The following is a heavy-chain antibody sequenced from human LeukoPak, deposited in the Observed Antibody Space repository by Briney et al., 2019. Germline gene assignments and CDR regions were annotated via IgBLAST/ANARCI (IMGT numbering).Heavy chain of an antibody. Sequence: SVKVSCKASGGTFSSYAISWVRQAPGQGLEWMGGIIPIFGTANYAQKFQGRVTITADESTSTAYMELSSLRSEDTAVYYCAFFMVREPKDNWFDPWGQGTLVTVSS. CDR1: GGTFSSYA. V-gene: IGHV1-69*01. CDR3: AFFMVREPKDNWFDP. CDR2: IIPIFGTA. D-gene: IGHD3-10*01. J-gene: IGHJ5*02.